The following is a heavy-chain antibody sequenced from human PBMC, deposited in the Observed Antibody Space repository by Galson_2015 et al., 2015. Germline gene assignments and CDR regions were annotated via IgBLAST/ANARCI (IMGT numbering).Heavy chain of an antibody. CDR2: IYSIGNT. CDR1: GLTVSSNY. J-gene: IGHJ4*02. Sequence: SLRLSCAASGLTVSSNYMSWVRQAPGKGLEWVSVIYSIGNTYYADSVKGRFTISRDNSKNTLYLQMNSLRAEDTAVYYCARESVGAVDHWGQGTLHTVSS. D-gene: IGHD1-26*01. V-gene: IGHV3-53*01. CDR3: ARESVGAVDH.